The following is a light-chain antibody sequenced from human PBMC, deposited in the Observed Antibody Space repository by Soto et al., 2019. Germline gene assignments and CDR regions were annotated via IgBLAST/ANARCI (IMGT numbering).Light chain of an antibody. CDR1: QSVSSSY. CDR2: GAS. V-gene: IGKV3-20*01. CDR3: QQYGSSPGLT. J-gene: IGKJ4*01. Sequence: EILLTQSPGTLSLSPGERATLSCRASQSVSSSYLAWYQQKPGQAPRLLIYGASSRATGIPDRFSGSGSGTDFTLTISRLEPEDFAVYYCQQYGSSPGLTFGGGTKVDNK.